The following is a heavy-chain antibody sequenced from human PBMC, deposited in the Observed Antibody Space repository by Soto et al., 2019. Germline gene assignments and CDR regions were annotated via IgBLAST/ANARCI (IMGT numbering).Heavy chain of an antibody. CDR2: INHSGST. Sequence: SETLSLTCAVYGGSFSGYYWSWIRQPPGKGLEWIGEINHSGSTNYNPSLKSRVTISVDTSKNQFSLKLSSVTAADTAVYYCAIDTMVRGALRPYWGQGTLVT. V-gene: IGHV4-34*01. J-gene: IGHJ4*02. CDR3: AIDTMVRGALRPY. D-gene: IGHD3-10*01. CDR1: GGSFSGYY.